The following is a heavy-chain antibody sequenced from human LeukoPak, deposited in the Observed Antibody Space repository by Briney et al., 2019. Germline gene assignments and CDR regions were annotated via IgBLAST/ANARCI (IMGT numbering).Heavy chain of an antibody. V-gene: IGHV3-23*01. D-gene: IGHD2-15*01. CDR1: GFTFSSYA. CDR2: ISGSGGST. J-gene: IGHJ6*02. Sequence: AGGSLRLSCAASGFTFSSYAMSWVRQAPGKGLEWVSAISGSGGSTYYADSVKGRFTISRDNSKNTLYLQMNSLRAEDTAVCYCAKDCSGGSCYVYYYYGMDVWGQGTTVTVSS. CDR3: AKDCSGGSCYVYYYYGMDV.